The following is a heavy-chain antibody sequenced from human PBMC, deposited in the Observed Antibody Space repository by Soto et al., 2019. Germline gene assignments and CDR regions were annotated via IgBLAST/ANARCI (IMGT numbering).Heavy chain of an antibody. CDR1: GASINNNDYY. CDR2: AYYSGST. V-gene: IGHV4-30-4*01. J-gene: IGHJ2*01. CDR3: ARMSYFYDKWYFDL. Sequence: QLQESGPGLVMPSQTLSLTCTVSGASINNNDYYWSWIRQTPGQGLEWIGYAYYSGSTDYIPSLKSRLYMSIDKSQHQFTLKLNSVTAADTATYYCARMSYFYDKWYFDLWGRGTLVTVSS. D-gene: IGHD3-22*01.